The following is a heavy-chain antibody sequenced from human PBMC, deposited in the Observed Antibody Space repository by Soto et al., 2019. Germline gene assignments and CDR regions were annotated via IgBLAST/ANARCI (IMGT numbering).Heavy chain of an antibody. CDR3: ARDCSGTNCYNFYYDGLDV. CDR1: GGTFSRYA. D-gene: IGHD2-2*01. V-gene: IGHV1-69*06. J-gene: IGHJ6*02. Sequence: QVQLVQSGAEVKKTGSPVKVSCKASGGTFSRYAISWVRQAPGQGLEWMGQIIPMSGTANYAQKFQGRVTITADKSTSTAYMELSSLRSEDTAVYYCARDCSGTNCYNFYYDGLDVGGQGTTVTVSS. CDR2: IIPMSGTA.